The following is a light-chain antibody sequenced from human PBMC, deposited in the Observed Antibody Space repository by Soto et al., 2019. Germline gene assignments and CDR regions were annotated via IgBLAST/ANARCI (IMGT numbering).Light chain of an antibody. CDR2: KAS. CDR1: QTISSW. CDR3: QQSYSTPQT. J-gene: IGKJ1*01. Sequence: DIQMTQSPSTLSGSVGDRVTITCRASQTISSWLAWYQQKPGKAPKLLIYKASSLESGVPSRFSGSGSGTEFTLTISSLQPDDFATYYCQQSYSTPQTFGQGTKVDIK. V-gene: IGKV1-5*03.